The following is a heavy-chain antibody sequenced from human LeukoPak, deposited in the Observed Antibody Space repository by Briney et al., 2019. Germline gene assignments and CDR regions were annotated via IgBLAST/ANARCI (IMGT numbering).Heavy chain of an antibody. CDR2: ISSSSSYI. D-gene: IGHD3-22*01. CDR1: GFTFSSYS. V-gene: IGHV3-21*01. J-gene: IGHJ4*02. Sequence: GGSLRLSCADSGFTFSSYSMNWVRQAPGKGLEWVSSISSSSSYIYYADSVKGRFTISRDNAKNSLYLQMNSLRAEDTAVYYCARDYYDSSGYFSHWGQGTLVTVSS. CDR3: ARDYYDSSGYFSH.